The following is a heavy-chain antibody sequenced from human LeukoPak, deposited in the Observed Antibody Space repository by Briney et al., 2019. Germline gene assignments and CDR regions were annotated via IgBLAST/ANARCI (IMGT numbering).Heavy chain of an antibody. V-gene: IGHV3-30*03. CDR3: ARVWGYCSSTSCYANFDY. CDR2: ISSDGSNK. CDR1: GFTFSSYG. J-gene: IGHJ4*02. D-gene: IGHD2-2*01. Sequence: GRSLRLSCAVSGFTFSSYGMHWVRQAPGKGLEWVAIISSDGSNKYYADSVKGRFTISRDNAKNSLYLQMNSLRAEDTAVYYCARVWGYCSSTSCYANFDYWGQGTLVTVSS.